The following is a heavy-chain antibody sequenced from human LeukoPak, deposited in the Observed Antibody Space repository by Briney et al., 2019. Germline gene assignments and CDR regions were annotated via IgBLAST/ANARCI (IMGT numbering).Heavy chain of an antibody. D-gene: IGHD2-2*01. Sequence: QSGGSLRLSCAASGFTFSSHALSWVRRAPGKGLEWVSSLSGSGYNTYYADSVKGRFTISRDNSKNTVYLQMNSLRAEDTAVYYCAKDPYGTRYFDYWGQGTLVTVSS. CDR1: GFTFSSHA. CDR3: AKDPYGTRYFDY. V-gene: IGHV3-23*01. CDR2: LSGSGYNT. J-gene: IGHJ4*02.